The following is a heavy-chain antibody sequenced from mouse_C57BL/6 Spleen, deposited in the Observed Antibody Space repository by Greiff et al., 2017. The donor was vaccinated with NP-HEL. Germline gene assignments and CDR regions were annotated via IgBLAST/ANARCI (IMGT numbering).Heavy chain of an antibody. CDR2: INPSTGGT. CDR1: GYSFTGYY. J-gene: IGHJ1*03. D-gene: IGHD1-1*01. Sequence: VQLQQSGPELVKPGASVKISCKASGYSFTGYYMNWVKQSPEKSLEWIGEINPSTGGTTYNQKFKAKATLTVDKSSSTAYMQLKSLTSEDSAVYYCARGGYYGSSRYWYFDVWGTGTTVTVSS. V-gene: IGHV1-42*01. CDR3: ARGGYYGSSRYWYFDV.